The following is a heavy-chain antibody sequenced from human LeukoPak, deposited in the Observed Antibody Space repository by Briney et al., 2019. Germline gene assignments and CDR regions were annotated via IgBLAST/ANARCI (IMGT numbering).Heavy chain of an antibody. D-gene: IGHD6-13*01. Sequence: PGRSLRLSCAASGFTFRSYAMHWVRQAPGKGLEWVAVISYDGSNKYYADSVKGRFTISRDNSKNTLYLQMNSLRAEDTAVYYCAKSSRIAAAYDYWGQGTLVTVSS. V-gene: IGHV3-30-3*02. CDR3: AKSSRIAAAYDY. CDR1: GFTFRSYA. J-gene: IGHJ4*02. CDR2: ISYDGSNK.